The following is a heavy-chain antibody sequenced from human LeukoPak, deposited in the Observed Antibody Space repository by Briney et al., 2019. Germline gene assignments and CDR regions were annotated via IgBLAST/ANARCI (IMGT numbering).Heavy chain of an antibody. CDR3: VHSGWSD. V-gene: IGHV3-66*01. CDR2: IYSGGST. Sequence: GGSPRLSCAASGFTVSSNYMSWVRQAPGKELEWVSVIYSGGSTYYADSVKGRFTISRDNAKNSLFLQMNSLRVEDTAVYYCVHSGWSDWGQGTLVTVSS. D-gene: IGHD6-19*01. CDR1: GFTVSSNY. J-gene: IGHJ4*02.